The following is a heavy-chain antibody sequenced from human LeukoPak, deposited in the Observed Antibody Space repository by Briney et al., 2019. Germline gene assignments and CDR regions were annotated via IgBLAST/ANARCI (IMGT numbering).Heavy chain of an antibody. V-gene: IGHV3-23*01. J-gene: IGHJ5*01. CDR1: GFTFSNYA. CDR3: TKDLHDFWSGFDS. Sequence: GGSLRLSCAASGFTFSNYAMNWVRQAPGKGLEWVSTFSNTGSTYYADSVKGRFIISRDNSKNTLYLQMNSLTAEDTALYYCTKDLHDFWSGFDSWGQGTLVTVSS. CDR2: FSNTGST. D-gene: IGHD3-3*01.